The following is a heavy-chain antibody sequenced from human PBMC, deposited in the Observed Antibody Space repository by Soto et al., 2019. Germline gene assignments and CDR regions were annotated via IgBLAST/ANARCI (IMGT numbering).Heavy chain of an antibody. D-gene: IGHD3-22*01. Sequence: SETLSLTCTVSGGSISSYYWSWIRQPPGKGLEWIGYIYYSGSTNYNPSLKSRVTISVDTSKNQFSLKLSSVTAADTAVYYCARDNYDSSEWGFDPWGQGTLVTVSS. V-gene: IGHV4-59*01. CDR1: GGSISSYY. J-gene: IGHJ5*02. CDR3: ARDNYDSSEWGFDP. CDR2: IYYSGST.